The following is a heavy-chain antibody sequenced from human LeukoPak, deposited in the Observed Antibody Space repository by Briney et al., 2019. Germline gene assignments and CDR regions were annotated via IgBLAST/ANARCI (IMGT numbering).Heavy chain of an antibody. J-gene: IGHJ4*02. V-gene: IGHV3-33*01. CDR2: IWYGGSNK. D-gene: IGHD2-21*02. Sequence: GRSLRLSCAASGFTFSSYGMHWVRQAPGKGLEWVAVIWYGGSNKYYADSVKGRFTISRDNSKNTLYLQMNSLRAEDTAVYYCARDALWGIAGGDCPFDYWGQGTLVTVSS. CDR3: ARDALWGIAGGDCPFDY. CDR1: GFTFSSYG.